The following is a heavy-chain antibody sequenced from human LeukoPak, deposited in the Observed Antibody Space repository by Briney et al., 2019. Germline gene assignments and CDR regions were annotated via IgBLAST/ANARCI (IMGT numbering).Heavy chain of an antibody. D-gene: IGHD2-15*01. V-gene: IGHV4-59*08. Sequence: SETLSLTCTVSGGSITSYYWSWIRQPPGKGLEWIGYAFYIGGTNYNPSLQSRVTISVDTSKNQFSLKLSSVTAADTAVYYCARVPIAATHWFDPWGQGTLVTVSS. CDR1: GGSITSYY. CDR3: ARVPIAATHWFDP. CDR2: AFYIGGT. J-gene: IGHJ5*02.